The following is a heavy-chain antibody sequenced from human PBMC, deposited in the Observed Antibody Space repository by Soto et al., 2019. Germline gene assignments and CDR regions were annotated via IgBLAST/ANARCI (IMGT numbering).Heavy chain of an antibody. V-gene: IGHV1-3*01. J-gene: IGHJ3*02. CDR1: GYTFTNYA. CDR3: ARAGYCSSTSCSDAFDS. D-gene: IGHD2-2*01. Sequence: QVQFVQSGAELKKPGASVKVSCKASGYTFTNYAMHWVRQAPGQRLEWMGWINAGNGNTKYSQKFQGRVTITRDTSARTAYVEFTSLRSDDTAVYYCARAGYCSSTSCSDAFDSWGQGTLVTVSS. CDR2: INAGNGNT.